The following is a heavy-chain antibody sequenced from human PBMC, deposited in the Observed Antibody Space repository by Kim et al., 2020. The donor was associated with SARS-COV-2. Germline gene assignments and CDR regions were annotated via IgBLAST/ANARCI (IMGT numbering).Heavy chain of an antibody. J-gene: IGHJ6*02. CDR2: IKSKNDGGTT. CDR1: GFTFSNAW. Sequence: GGSLRLSCAASGFTFSNAWMSSVRQAPGKGLEWVGRIKSKNDGGTTDYAAPVKGRFTISRDDSKNTLSLQMNSLKIEDTAVYYCTQLPHYFYDHGMDVWGQGTTVTVSS. V-gene: IGHV3-15*01. CDR3: TQLPHYFYDHGMDV.